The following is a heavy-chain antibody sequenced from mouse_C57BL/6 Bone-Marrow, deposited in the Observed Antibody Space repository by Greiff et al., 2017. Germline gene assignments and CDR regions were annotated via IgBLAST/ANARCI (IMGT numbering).Heavy chain of an antibody. CDR2: ISGGGGNT. V-gene: IGHV5-9*01. D-gene: IGHD2-14*01. Sequence: EVHLVESGGGLVKPGGSLKLSCAASGFTFSSYTMSWVRQTPEKRLEWVATISGGGGNTYYPDSVKGRFTISRDNAKNTLYLQMSSLRSEDTALYYCAREGVRRRYYYLGYWGQGTTLTVSS. CDR1: GFTFSSYT. CDR3: AREGVRRRYYYLGY. J-gene: IGHJ2*01.